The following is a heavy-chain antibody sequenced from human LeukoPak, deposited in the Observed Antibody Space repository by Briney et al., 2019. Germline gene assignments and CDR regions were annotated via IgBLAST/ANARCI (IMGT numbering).Heavy chain of an antibody. V-gene: IGHV5-51*01. CDR3: ARQAGSGTYYFDS. CDR1: GYNFISYW. J-gene: IGHJ4*02. Sequence: GESLQISCKASGYNFISYWIGWVRQLPGKGLEWMGLIYPGDSETRYSPSFQGQVILSVDKSSTTAYLQWISLKASDTAMYYCARQAGSGTYYFDSWGQGTPVTVSS. D-gene: IGHD3-10*01. CDR2: IYPGDSET.